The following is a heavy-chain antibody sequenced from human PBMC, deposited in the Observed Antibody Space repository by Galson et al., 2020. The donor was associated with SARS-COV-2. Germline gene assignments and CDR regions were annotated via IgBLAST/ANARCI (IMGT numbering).Heavy chain of an antibody. CDR2: ISSDGSNS. CDR3: ARGGEWELPYYFDS. D-gene: IGHD1-26*01. CDR1: GFTFSNYV. J-gene: IGHJ4*02. Sequence: GESLKISCAASGFTFSNYVMHWVRQAPGKGPEWVAVISSDGSNSFYADSLKGRFTISRDNSKSTLYLQMNSLRAEDTAVYYCARGGEWELPYYFDSWGQGTLVTVSS. V-gene: IGHV3-30*04.